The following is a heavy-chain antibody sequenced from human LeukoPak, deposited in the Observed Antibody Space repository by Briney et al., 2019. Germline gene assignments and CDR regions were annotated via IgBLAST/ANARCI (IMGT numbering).Heavy chain of an antibody. CDR1: GYTFTSYD. Sequence: ASVKVSCKASGYTFTSYDINWARQATGQGLEWMGWMNPNSGNTGYAQKFQGRVTMTRNTSISTAYMELSSLRSEDTAVYYCARSYDSSGYCDYWGQGTLVTVSS. CDR2: MNPNSGNT. D-gene: IGHD3-22*01. CDR3: ARSYDSSGYCDY. J-gene: IGHJ4*02. V-gene: IGHV1-8*01.